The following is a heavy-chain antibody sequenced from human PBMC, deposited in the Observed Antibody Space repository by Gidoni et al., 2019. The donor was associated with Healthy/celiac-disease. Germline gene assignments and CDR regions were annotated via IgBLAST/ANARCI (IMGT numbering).Heavy chain of an antibody. Sequence: QVQLQQWGAGLLKPSETLSLTCAVYGGSFSGYYWSWIRQPPGKGLEWIGEINHSGSTNYNPSLKSRVTISVDTSKNQFSLKLSSVTAADTAVYYCARGYFLWGYSSSWYWFDPWGQGTLVTVSS. CDR1: GGSFSGYY. D-gene: IGHD6-13*01. J-gene: IGHJ5*02. CDR2: INHSGST. V-gene: IGHV4-34*01. CDR3: ARGYFLWGYSSSWYWFDP.